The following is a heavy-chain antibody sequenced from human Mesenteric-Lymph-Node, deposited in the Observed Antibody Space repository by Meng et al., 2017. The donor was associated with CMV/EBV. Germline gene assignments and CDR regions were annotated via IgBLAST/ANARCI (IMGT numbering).Heavy chain of an antibody. CDR2: ISSSSSYI. CDR3: ASGPRAGFDY. V-gene: IGHV3-21*01. Sequence: GSLRLSCAASGFTFSSYSMNWVRQAPGKGLEWVSSISSSSSYIYYADSVKGRFTISRDNAKNSLYLQMNSLRAEDTAVYYCASGPRAGFDYWGQGTLVTVSS. D-gene: IGHD6-19*01. CDR1: GFTFSSYS. J-gene: IGHJ4*02.